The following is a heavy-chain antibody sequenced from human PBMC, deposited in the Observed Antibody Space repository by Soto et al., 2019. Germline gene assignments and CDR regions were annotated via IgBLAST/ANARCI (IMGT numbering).Heavy chain of an antibody. V-gene: IGHV1-46*03. CDR2: INPRSGKT. D-gene: IGHD3-22*01. J-gene: IGHJ4*02. CDR1: GDTLSTYY. Sequence: VQLVLCGAEVKRPGASVKISCKASGDTLSTYYMHWARQAPGQGLEWMGIINPRSGKTNYPQKFQGRVTMTRDTSTTTVYMELSTLRSEDTAMYYCARGVGYSDSSGYPFDYWGQGTLVTVSS. CDR3: ARGVGYSDSSGYPFDY.